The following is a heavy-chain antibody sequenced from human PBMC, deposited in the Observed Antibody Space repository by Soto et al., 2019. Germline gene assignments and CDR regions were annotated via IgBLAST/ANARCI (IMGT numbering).Heavy chain of an antibody. CDR1: GGSISSYY. CDR3: ARSNWGYDYYYYYYMDV. Sequence: SETLSLTCTVSGGSISSYYWSWIRQPPGKGLEWIGYIYYSGSTNYNPSLKSRVTISVDTSKNQFSLKLSSVTAADTAVYYCARSNWGYDYYYYYYMDVWGKGTTVTVSS. V-gene: IGHV4-59*08. J-gene: IGHJ6*03. CDR2: IYYSGST. D-gene: IGHD7-27*01.